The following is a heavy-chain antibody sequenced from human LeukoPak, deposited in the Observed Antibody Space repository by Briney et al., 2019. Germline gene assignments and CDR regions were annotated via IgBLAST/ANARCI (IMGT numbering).Heavy chain of an antibody. CDR3: ASRYSSGWYERY. V-gene: IGHV4-34*01. CDR2: INHSGST. D-gene: IGHD6-19*01. CDR1: GGSFSGYY. Sequence: PSETLSLTCAVYGGSFSGYYWSWIRQPPGKGLEWIGEINHSGSTNYNPSLKSRVTISVDTSKNQFSLKLSSVTAADTAVYYCASRYSSGWYERYWGQGALVTVSS. J-gene: IGHJ4*02.